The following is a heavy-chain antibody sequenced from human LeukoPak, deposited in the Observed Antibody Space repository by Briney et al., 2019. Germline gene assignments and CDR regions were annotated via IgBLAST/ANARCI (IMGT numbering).Heavy chain of an antibody. Sequence: NPSETLSLTCTVSGGSISSGGYYWSWFRQHPGKGLEWIGYIYYSGSTYYNPSLKSRVTISVDTSKNQFSLKLSSVTAADTAVYYCARSDRSGPPHDAFDIWGQGTMVTVSS. V-gene: IGHV4-31*03. CDR1: GGSISSGGYY. D-gene: IGHD3-3*01. CDR2: IYYSGST. CDR3: ARSDRSGPPHDAFDI. J-gene: IGHJ3*02.